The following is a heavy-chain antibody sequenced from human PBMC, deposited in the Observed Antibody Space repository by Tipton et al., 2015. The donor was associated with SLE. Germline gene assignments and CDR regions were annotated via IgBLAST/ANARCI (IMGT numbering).Heavy chain of an antibody. J-gene: IGHJ4*02. D-gene: IGHD4-17*01. CDR3: GSQYATGTSVRPFDF. CDR2: IYFSGNT. CDR1: GGSVSSVYYH. V-gene: IGHV4-39*01. Sequence: LSCTVSGGSVSSVYYHWGWIRQTPGKGLQWIGSIYFSGNTYDNPSLKTRVAMSVDTANNQFSLSLSSVTAADTAVYYCGSQYATGTSVRPFDFSGQGILVTVSS.